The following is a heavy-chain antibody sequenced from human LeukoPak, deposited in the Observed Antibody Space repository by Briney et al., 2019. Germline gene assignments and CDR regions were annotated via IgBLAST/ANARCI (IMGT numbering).Heavy chain of an antibody. D-gene: IGHD2-8*01. V-gene: IGHV4-4*09. CDR2: IYTSGST. J-gene: IGHJ5*02. CDR3: ARLQGCTNGVCYPGRWFDP. Sequence: PSETLSLTCTVSGGSISSYYWSWIRQPPGKGLEWIGYIYTSGSTNYNPSLKSRVTISVDTSKNQFSLKLSSVTAADTAVYYCARLQGCTNGVCYPGRWFDPWGQGTLVTVSS. CDR1: GGSISSYY.